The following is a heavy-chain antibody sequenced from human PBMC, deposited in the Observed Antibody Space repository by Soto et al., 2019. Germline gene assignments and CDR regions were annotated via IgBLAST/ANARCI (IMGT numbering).Heavy chain of an antibody. Sequence: PSETLSLTCTVSGGSISSYYWSWIRQPPGKGLEWIGYIYYSGSTNYNPSLKSRVTISVDTSKNQFSLKLSSVTAADTAVYYCARSYYYDSSGYYFHHWGQGTLVTVSS. J-gene: IGHJ1*01. CDR3: ARSYYYDSSGYYFHH. CDR2: IYYSGST. V-gene: IGHV4-59*01. CDR1: GGSISSYY. D-gene: IGHD3-22*01.